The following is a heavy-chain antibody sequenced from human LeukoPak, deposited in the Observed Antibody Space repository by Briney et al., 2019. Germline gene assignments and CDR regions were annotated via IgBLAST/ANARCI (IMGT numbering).Heavy chain of an antibody. J-gene: IGHJ5*01. CDR1: GDSISNNY. CDR3: GRHFTGTSGNYYTDS. CDR2: ISPTGSN. D-gene: IGHD3-10*01. V-gene: IGHV4-59*08. Sequence: PSETLSLTCTVSGDSISNNYWNWIRQPPGKGLEWIGYISPTGSNDYNPSLKSRVTISVDTSRNLFSLRLTSVTAADTAVYYCGRHFTGTSGNYYTDSWGQGTLVTVSS.